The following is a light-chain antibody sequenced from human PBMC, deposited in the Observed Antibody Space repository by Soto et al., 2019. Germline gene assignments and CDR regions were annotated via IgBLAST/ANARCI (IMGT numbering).Light chain of an antibody. V-gene: IGKV1-27*01. CDR2: GAS. J-gene: IGKJ5*01. CDR1: QDIINH. CDR3: QNYHLALGT. Sequence: DIQMTQSPSSLSASVGDTVTITCRASQDIINHLAWYQQRPGKVPNLLIYGASTLHSGVPSRFRGSGSVTHFSLTISSRQPEDVATYYCQNYHLALGTFGQGTRLEIK.